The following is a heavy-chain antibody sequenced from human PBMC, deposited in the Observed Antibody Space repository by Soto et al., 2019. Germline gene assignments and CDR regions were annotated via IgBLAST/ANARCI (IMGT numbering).Heavy chain of an antibody. CDR3: ARVVDSSGYYHFDS. J-gene: IGHJ4*02. Sequence: SETLSLTCAVSGGSISSANWWSWVRQPPGKGLEWIGEMYPSGSTNYNPSLKSRVIISVDKSKNQFSLKLRSVTAADTAVYYCARVVDSSGYYHFDSWGQGTVVTVSS. D-gene: IGHD3-22*01. V-gene: IGHV4-4*02. CDR2: MYPSGST. CDR1: GGSISSANW.